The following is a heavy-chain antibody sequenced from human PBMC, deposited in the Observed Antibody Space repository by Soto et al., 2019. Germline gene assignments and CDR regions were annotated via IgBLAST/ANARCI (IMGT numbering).Heavy chain of an antibody. CDR2: NYYSGIT. D-gene: IGHD6-6*01. J-gene: IGHJ6*02. CDR1: GGSISSGGYY. Sequence: QVQLQESGPGLVKPSQTLSLTCTVSGGSISSGGYYWTWIRQHPGKGLEWSGYNYYSGITYYNPSLMSRVTISLDTSKTHFSLKLSSVTAADTAVYYCARGSSIAGLYYGMDVWCQGTTVTVSS. V-gene: IGHV4-31*03. CDR3: ARGSSIAGLYYGMDV.